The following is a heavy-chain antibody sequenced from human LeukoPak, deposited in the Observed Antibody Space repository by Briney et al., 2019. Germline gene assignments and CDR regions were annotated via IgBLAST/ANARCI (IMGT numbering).Heavy chain of an antibody. Sequence: GRSLRLSCVASGFTFRGSALHWVRQAPGKGLEWVSSISSSSSYIYYADSVKGRFTISRDNAKNSLYLQMNSLRAEDTAVYYCARETYYCSSTTCYNLGFDYWGQGTLVTVSS. CDR3: ARETYYCSSTTCYNLGFDY. CDR1: GFTFRGSA. D-gene: IGHD2-2*02. CDR2: ISSSSSYI. V-gene: IGHV3-21*01. J-gene: IGHJ4*02.